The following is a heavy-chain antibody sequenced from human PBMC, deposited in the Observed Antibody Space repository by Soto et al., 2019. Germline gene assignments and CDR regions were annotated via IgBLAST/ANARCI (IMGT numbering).Heavy chain of an antibody. D-gene: IGHD2-15*01. Sequence: SETLSLTCTVSGGSFSPNYWSWIRQPPGKGLEWVGYIYYGGSTSYNPSLKSRVTISLEASKSQFSLKLSSVTAADTAVYYCAKDGDIVVVVAATRGYDYWGQGTLVTVSS. CDR3: AKDGDIVVVVAATRGYDY. V-gene: IGHV4-59*12. CDR1: GGSFSPNY. CDR2: IYYGGST. J-gene: IGHJ4*02.